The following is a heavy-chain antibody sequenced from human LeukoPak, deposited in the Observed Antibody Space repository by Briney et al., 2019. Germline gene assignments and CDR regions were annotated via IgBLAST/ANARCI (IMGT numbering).Heavy chain of an antibody. D-gene: IGHD2-2*01. CDR2: ISYEGSNK. J-gene: IGHJ6*03. CDR1: GFTFSSSG. CDR3: AKDELSGKFNDIVVVVSYYYYMDV. Sequence: PGRSLRLSCAASGFTFSSSGMHWVRQAPGKGLEWVAVISYEGSNKYYADSVKGRFTISRDNSKNTLYLQMNSLRAEDTAVYYCAKDELSGKFNDIVVVVSYYYYMDVWGKGTTVTVSS. V-gene: IGHV3-30*18.